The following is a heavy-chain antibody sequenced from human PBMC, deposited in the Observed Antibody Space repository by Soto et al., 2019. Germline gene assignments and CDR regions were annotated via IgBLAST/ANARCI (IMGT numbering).Heavy chain of an antibody. J-gene: IGHJ4*02. V-gene: IGHV3-73*01. CDR1: GFTFSASH. D-gene: IGHD2-2*01. Sequence: EVQLVESGGGSVQPGESLKLSCSTSGFTFSASHMPWVRQAPGKGLEWVGHMRSKADNYETAYGASVRGRFTVSRDDSKNTAYLQMDSLKAEDTAVYYCARQTVSCHDFWGEGTLVTVSS. CDR2: MRSKADNYET. CDR3: ARQTVSCHDF.